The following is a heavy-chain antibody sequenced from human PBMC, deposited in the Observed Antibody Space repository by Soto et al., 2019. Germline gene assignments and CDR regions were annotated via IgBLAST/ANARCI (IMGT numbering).Heavy chain of an antibody. CDR2: IPPRGDH. CDR1: GGSFSGYY. Sequence: QVQLHQWGAGLLKPSETLSLTCAVYGGSFSGYYWTWIRQTPGKGLEWIGEIPPRGDHDFHPSIGTRLTISLDTSSKQFSLKLSSVTAADTGVYYCARGQDSAKVAHWGKGALFTVS. J-gene: IGHJ4*02. V-gene: IGHV4-34*01. CDR3: ARGQDSAKVAH. D-gene: IGHD5-18*01.